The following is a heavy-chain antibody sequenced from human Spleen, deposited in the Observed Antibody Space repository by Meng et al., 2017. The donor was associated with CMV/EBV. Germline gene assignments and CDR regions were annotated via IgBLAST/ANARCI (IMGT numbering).Heavy chain of an antibody. Sequence: ASVKVSCKASGYTFTAYYMHWVRQAPGQGLEWMGWMNPYSGGTEYAERFQGRVTMTWDTSISTAYMDLSSLRSDDTAVYFCARVLWFSFDIWGQGTVVTVSS. CDR3: ARVLWFSFDI. CDR1: GYTFTAYY. D-gene: IGHD3/OR15-3a*01. CDR2: MNPYSGGT. V-gene: IGHV1-2*02. J-gene: IGHJ3*02.